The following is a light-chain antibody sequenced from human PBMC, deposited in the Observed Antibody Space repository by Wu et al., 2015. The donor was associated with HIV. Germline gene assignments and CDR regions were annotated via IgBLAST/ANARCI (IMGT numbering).Light chain of an antibody. V-gene: IGKV3-11*01. CDR1: QSISNY. CDR2: DAS. CDR3: HQYATSPLT. J-gene: IGKJ4*01. Sequence: DIVLTQSPATLSLSPGERATLSCKTSQSISNYLAWYQRKPGQPPRLLIYDASNRATGIPARFSGSGSGTDFTLTITRLEPEDFAVYYCHQYATSPLTFGGGTKVEIK.